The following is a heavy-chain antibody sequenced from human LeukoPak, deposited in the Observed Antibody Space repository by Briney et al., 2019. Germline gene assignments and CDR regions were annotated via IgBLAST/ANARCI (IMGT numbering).Heavy chain of an antibody. CDR1: GGSVSSHY. J-gene: IGHJ3*02. V-gene: IGHV4-59*02. CDR2: IYSTWST. Sequence: SETLSLTCTVSGGSVSSHYWSWIRQPPGKGLEWIGYIYSTWSTNYNPSLKSRVTISVDTSKNQFSLKLSSVTVADTAVSYCARGFSGVTAFDIWGQGTMVTVSS. D-gene: IGHD3-10*01. CDR3: ARGFSGVTAFDI.